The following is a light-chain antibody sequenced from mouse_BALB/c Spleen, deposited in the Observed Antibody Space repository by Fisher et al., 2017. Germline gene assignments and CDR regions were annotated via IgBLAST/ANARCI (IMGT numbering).Light chain of an antibody. CDR3: QQWSSNPLT. Sequence: IVLTQSTAIMSASPGEKVTMTCSASSSVSYMHWYQQKSGTSPKRWIYDTSKLASGVPARFSGSGSGTSYSLTISSMEAEDAATYYCQQWSSNPLTFGAGTKLELK. CDR1: SSVSY. CDR2: DTS. J-gene: IGKJ5*01. V-gene: IGKV4-59*01.